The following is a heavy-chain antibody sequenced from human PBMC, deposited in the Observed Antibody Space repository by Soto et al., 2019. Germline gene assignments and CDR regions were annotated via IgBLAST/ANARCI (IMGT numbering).Heavy chain of an antibody. CDR1: GYTFTNYY. CDR2: INPDSGVT. CDR3: ARDRGVRDV. J-gene: IGHJ6*02. Sequence: QVQLVQSGAEVKKPGASVKVSCKASGYTFTNYYMHWVRQAPGQGLEWMGWINPDSGVTYYPHKFQDRVTMTRDTSISTAYMELSRLTSDDTALYYCARDRGVRDVWGQGTTVIVSS. V-gene: IGHV1-2*02. D-gene: IGHD2-8*01.